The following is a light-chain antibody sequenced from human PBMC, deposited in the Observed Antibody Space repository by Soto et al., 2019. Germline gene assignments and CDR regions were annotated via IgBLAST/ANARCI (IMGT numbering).Light chain of an antibody. CDR2: GAS. CDR3: QQYGSSPRT. Sequence: EIVLTQSTGTLSLSPGERATLSCRASQSVSSSFLAWYQQKVGQAPRLLIYGASRRATGIPDRFSGSGSGTDFTLTISRLEPEDFAVYYCQQYGSSPRTFGQGTRLEIK. J-gene: IGKJ5*01. V-gene: IGKV3-20*01. CDR1: QSVSSSF.